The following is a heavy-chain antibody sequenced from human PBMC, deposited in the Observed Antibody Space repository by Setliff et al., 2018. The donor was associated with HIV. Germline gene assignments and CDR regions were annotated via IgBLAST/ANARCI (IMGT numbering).Heavy chain of an antibody. V-gene: IGHV4-38-2*02. CDR3: ARDSITGTTPACDY. J-gene: IGHJ4*02. D-gene: IGHD1-20*01. Sequence: SETLSLTCTVSGYSISSGYYWGWIRQPPGKGLEWIGSIYHSGSTYYNPSLKSRVTISVDTSKNQFSLKLSSVTAADTAVYYCARDSITGTTPACDYWGQGTLVTVS. CDR1: GYSISSGYY. CDR2: IYHSGST.